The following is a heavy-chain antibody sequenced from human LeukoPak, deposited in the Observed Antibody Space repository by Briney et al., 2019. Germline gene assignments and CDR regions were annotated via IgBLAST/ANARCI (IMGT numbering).Heavy chain of an antibody. V-gene: IGHV4-30-2*01. CDR3: ARHTTHGDYNPNDY. CDR1: GGSISSGGYY. D-gene: IGHD3-16*01. CDR2: IYHSGST. Sequence: SQTLSLTCTVSGGSISSGGYYWSWIRQPPGKGLEWIGYIYHSGSTDSNPSLKSRVTISVDTSKNQFSLKLSSVTAADTAVYYCARHTTHGDYNPNDYWGQGTLVTVSS. J-gene: IGHJ4*02.